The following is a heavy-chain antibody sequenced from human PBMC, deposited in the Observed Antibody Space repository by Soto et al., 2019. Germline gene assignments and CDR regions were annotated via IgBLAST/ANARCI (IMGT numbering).Heavy chain of an antibody. V-gene: IGHV4-59*08. D-gene: IGHD3-9*01. CDR3: ASARDDILTGYLTNYFDY. CDR2: IYYSGST. J-gene: IGHJ4*02. CDR1: GGTISSYY. Sequence: PSETLSLTCTVSGGTISSYYWSWIRQPPGKGLEWIGYIYYSGSTNYNPSLKSRVTISVDTSKNQFSLKLSSVTAADTAVYYCASARDDILTGYLTNYFDYWGQGTLVTLSS.